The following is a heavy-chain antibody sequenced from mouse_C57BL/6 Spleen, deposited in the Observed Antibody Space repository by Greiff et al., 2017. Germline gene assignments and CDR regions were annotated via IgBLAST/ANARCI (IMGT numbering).Heavy chain of an antibody. CDR3: ARWETGAWFAY. CDR1: GFTFSSYA. Sequence: EVQLVESGGGLVKPGGSLKLSCAASGFTFSSYAMSWVRQTPEKRLEWVATISDGGSYTYYPDNVKGRFTIARDNAKNNLYLQMSHLKSEDTAMYYCARWETGAWFAYWGQGTLVTVSA. J-gene: IGHJ3*01. D-gene: IGHD4-1*01. CDR2: ISDGGSYT. V-gene: IGHV5-4*01.